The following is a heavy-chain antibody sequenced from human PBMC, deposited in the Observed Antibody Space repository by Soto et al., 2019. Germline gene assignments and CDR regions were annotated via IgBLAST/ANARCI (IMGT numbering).Heavy chain of an antibody. V-gene: IGHV3-30*18. D-gene: IGHD6-19*01. CDR1: GLNIIGYG. CDR3: AKSMTRSSGWYFDY. CDR2: ISYDGSNK. J-gene: IGHJ4*02. Sequence: PGVPIRVSCTAAGLNIIGYGRHWVSQKTGKGLEWVAVISYDGSNKYYADSVKGRFTISRDNSKNTLYLQMNSLRAEDTAVYYCAKSMTRSSGWYFDYWGQGTLVTVSS.